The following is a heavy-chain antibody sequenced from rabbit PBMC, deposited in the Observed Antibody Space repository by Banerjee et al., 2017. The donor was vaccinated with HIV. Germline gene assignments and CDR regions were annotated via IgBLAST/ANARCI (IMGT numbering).Heavy chain of an antibody. J-gene: IGHJ3*01. V-gene: IGHV1S45*01. CDR1: GFSFSSMHC. D-gene: IGHD6-1*01. Sequence: QEQLVESGGGLVQPEGSLTLTCKASGFSFSSMHCMYWVRQAPGKGLEWIACIDAGSSGSTYYASWAKGRFTISKTSSTTLTLQVTSLTAADTGTYFCARGYADAGYAFRLWGQGTLVTVS. CDR2: IDAGSSGST. CDR3: ARGYADAGYAFRL.